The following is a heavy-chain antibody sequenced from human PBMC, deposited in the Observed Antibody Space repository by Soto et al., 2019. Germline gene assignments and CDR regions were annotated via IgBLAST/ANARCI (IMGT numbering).Heavy chain of an antibody. Sequence: SETLSLTCAVYGGSFSGYYWSWIRQPPGKGLEWIGEINHSGSTNYNPSLKSRVTISVDTSKNQFSLKLSSVTAADTAVYYCAGRGVVPAAMDWFDPWGQGTLVTVSS. CDR3: AGRGVVPAAMDWFDP. CDR2: INHSGST. CDR1: GGSFSGYY. D-gene: IGHD2-2*01. J-gene: IGHJ5*02. V-gene: IGHV4-34*01.